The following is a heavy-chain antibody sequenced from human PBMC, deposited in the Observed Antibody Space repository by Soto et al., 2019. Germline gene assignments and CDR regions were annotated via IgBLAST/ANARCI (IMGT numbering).Heavy chain of an antibody. J-gene: IGHJ2*01. CDR2: INPGNGNT. D-gene: IGHD4-17*01. V-gene: IGHV1-3*01. CDR3: ARGASSVTTFYFDL. CDR1: GYTFTNYA. Sequence: QVQVVQSGAEVKKPGASVKVSCKASGYTFTNYAMHWVRQAPGQRLEWMGWINPGNGNTKNSQKCQGGVTITSDTFASTAFMELSSLRSEDTAVYYCARGASSVTTFYFDLWGRGTLVTVSS.